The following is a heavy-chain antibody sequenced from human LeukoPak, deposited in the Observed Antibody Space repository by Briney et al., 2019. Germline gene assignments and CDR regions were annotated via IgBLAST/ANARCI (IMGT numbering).Heavy chain of an antibody. CDR3: AREGPLRYLDWSYSYYFDY. CDR2: IIPIFGTA. D-gene: IGHD3-9*01. Sequence: ASVKVSCKASGGTFSSYAISWVRQAPGQGLEWMGGIIPIFGTANYAQKFQGRVTITADKSTSTAYMELSSLRSEDTAVYYCAREGPLRYLDWSYSYYFDYWGQGTLVTVSS. V-gene: IGHV1-69*06. CDR1: GGTFSSYA. J-gene: IGHJ4*02.